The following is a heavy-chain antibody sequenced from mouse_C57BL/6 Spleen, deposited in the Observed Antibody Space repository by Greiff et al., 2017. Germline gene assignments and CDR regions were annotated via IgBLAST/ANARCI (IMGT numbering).Heavy chain of an antibody. D-gene: IGHD2-14*01. CDR1: GYTFTDYY. V-gene: IGHV1-26*01. J-gene: IGHJ4*01. Sequence: EVQLQQSGPELVKPGASVKISCKASGYTFTDYYMNWVKQSHGKSLEWIGDINPNNGGTSYNQKFKGKATLTVDKSSSTAYMELRSLTSEDSAVYYCAREGVPYAMDYWGQGTSVTVSS. CDR2: INPNNGGT. CDR3: AREGVPYAMDY.